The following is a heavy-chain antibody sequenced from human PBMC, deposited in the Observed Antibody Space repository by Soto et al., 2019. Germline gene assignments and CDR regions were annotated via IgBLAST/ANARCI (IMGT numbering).Heavy chain of an antibody. CDR1: GDSIGSGNRY. Sequence: SETLSLTCTVSGDSIGSGNRYWSWILKAPGKGLEWIGYIFSSGTTYYNPSLKSRLTMSLDTSQNQFSLKLNSVTSADTAVYYCARAISTTVVTTYYYYGMDVWGQGTTVTVSS. CDR2: IFSSGTT. J-gene: IGHJ6*02. CDR3: ARAISTTVVTTYYYYGMDV. V-gene: IGHV4-30-4*01. D-gene: IGHD4-17*01.